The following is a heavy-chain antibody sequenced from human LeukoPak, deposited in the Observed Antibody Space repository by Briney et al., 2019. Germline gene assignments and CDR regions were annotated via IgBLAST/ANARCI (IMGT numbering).Heavy chain of an antibody. CDR1: GFTFSSNV. CDR2: IRDSDGRT. CDR3: AKSGNTETVDY. D-gene: IGHD6-25*01. V-gene: IGHV3-23*01. Sequence: PGGSLRLSCAASGFTFSSNVMHWVRQAPGKGLECVSTIRDSDGRTYYADSVEGRFTISRDNSTNTLYLQMNSLRAGDTAIYYCAKSGNTETVDYWGQGTLVTVSS. J-gene: IGHJ4*02.